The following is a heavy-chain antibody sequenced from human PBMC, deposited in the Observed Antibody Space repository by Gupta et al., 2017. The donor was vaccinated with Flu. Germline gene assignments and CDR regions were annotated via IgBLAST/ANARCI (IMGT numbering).Heavy chain of an antibody. J-gene: IGHJ4*02. V-gene: IGHV1-69*06. CDR2: IIPIFGAT. CDR1: GGTFNTYA. Sequence: QVQLVQSGAELKKPGSSVKVSCKTSGGTFNTYAISWVRQAPGQGREWVGGIIPIFGATKYGDKFRGRVTITAVNSTSTAYMELTSLRSEDTAVYYCARDRFTWTGYYRPFNNWGQGTLVTVSS. D-gene: IGHD3-3*01. CDR3: ARDRFTWTGYYRPFNN.